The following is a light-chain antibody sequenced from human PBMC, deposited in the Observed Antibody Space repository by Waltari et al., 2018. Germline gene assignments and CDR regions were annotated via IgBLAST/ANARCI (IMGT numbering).Light chain of an antibody. J-gene: IGLJ3*02. Sequence: QSVLTQPPSVSGTPGQTVTIPCSGSSSNIRAGSDVHWYPQLPGTAPKLLNYGSSDPPSVCPDRFSWSKSGTSSSRASTGLQAEDEADYYCQSYDSSLTGSVYVGGTKLPVL. V-gene: IGLV1-40*01. CDR3: QSYDSSLTGSV. CDR1: SSNIRAGSD. CDR2: GSS.